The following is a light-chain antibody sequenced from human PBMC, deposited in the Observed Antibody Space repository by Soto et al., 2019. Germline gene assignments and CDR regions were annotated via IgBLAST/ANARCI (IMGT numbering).Light chain of an antibody. CDR3: QQYGSSHT. V-gene: IGKV3-20*01. CDR2: GAS. J-gene: IGKJ5*01. Sequence: TQSPPTLSASVGDRVTITCRASQSINSDYFAWYQQKPGQAPRLLIFGASTRATGIPDRFSGSGAGAYFNLTISRLEPADFGVYYCQQYGSSHTFGQGTRLEIK. CDR1: QSINSDY.